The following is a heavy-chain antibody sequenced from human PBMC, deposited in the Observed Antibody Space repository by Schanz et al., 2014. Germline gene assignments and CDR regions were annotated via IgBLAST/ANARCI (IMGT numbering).Heavy chain of an antibody. Sequence: EVQLVESGGGLAQPGGSLRLSCAASGFSFSTYAMNWVRQAPGKGLEWVSLISGRGDSTHYADSVKGRFTISRDNSKNTLYLQMNSLRAEDTAVYYCAKKDMPGPFESWGQGTLVTVSS. D-gene: IGHD2-15*01. J-gene: IGHJ4*02. CDR2: ISGRGDST. CDR3: AKKDMPGPFES. CDR1: GFSFSTYA. V-gene: IGHV3-23*04.